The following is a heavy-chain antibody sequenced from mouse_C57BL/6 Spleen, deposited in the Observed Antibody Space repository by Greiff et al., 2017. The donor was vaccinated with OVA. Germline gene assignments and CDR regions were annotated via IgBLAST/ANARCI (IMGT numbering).Heavy chain of an antibody. V-gene: IGHV1-69*01. D-gene: IGHD1-1*01. CDR1: GYTFTSYW. CDR3: ARSYGSSYSY. CDR2: IDPSDSYT. Sequence: QVQLQQPGAELVMPGASVKLSCKASGYTFTSYWMHWVKQRPGQGLEWIGEIDPSDSYTNYNQTFKGKSTLTVDKSSSTAYMQLSSLTSEDSAVYYCARSYGSSYSYWGQGTTLTVSS. J-gene: IGHJ2*01.